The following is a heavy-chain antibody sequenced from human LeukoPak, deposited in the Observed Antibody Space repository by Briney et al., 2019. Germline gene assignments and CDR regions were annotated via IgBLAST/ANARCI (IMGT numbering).Heavy chain of an antibody. Sequence: PGGSLRLSCAASGFTFSSYAMSWVRQAPGMGLEWVSAISNDGGSIYYADSVKGRFTISRDNSKNTLYLQMGSLRSEDTAVYYCAIKGGEKTTVTTDYWGQGTLVTVSS. V-gene: IGHV3-23*01. CDR2: ISNDGGSI. D-gene: IGHD4-17*01. CDR3: AIKGGEKTTVTTDY. CDR1: GFTFSSYA. J-gene: IGHJ4*02.